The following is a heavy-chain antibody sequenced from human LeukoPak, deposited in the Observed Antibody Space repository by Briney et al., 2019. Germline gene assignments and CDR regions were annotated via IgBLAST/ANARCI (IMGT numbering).Heavy chain of an antibody. J-gene: IGHJ4*02. V-gene: IGHV3-64D*06. CDR2: ISNNGAST. CDR3: VKSTYSGSYFPFDY. Sequence: GGSLRLSCSASGFPFSSFGMHWVRQAPGKGLEYVSTISNNGASTYYADSVRGRFTISRDNSKNMFYLQMNSQRAEDAALYYCVKSTYSGSYFPFDYWGQGTLVTVSS. D-gene: IGHD1-26*01. CDR1: GFPFSSFG.